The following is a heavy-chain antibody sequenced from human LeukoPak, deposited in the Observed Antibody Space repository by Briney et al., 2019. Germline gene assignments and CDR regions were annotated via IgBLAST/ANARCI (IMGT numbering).Heavy chain of an antibody. Sequence: GGSLRLSCAASGFTFSSYSMNWVRQAPGKGLEWVSSISSSSSYIYYADSVKGRFTISRDNAKNSLYLQMNSLRAEDTAVYYCARDSSTQWSLADYWGQGTLVTVSS. CDR3: ARDSSTQWSLADY. V-gene: IGHV3-21*01. CDR1: GFTFSSYS. J-gene: IGHJ4*02. D-gene: IGHD2-2*01. CDR2: ISSSSSYI.